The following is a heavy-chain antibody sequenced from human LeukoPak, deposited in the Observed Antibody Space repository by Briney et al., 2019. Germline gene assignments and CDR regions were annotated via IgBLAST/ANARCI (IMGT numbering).Heavy chain of an antibody. CDR2: IIPIFGTA. D-gene: IGHD1-26*01. Sequence: GASVKVSCKASGGTFSSYAISWVRQAPGQGLEWMGGIIPIFGTANYAQKFQGRVTITADESTSTAYMELSSLRSEDTAVYYCARVAQDGSGSYYRDWGQGTLVTVSS. CDR3: ARVAQDGSGSYYRD. J-gene: IGHJ4*02. CDR1: GGTFSSYA. V-gene: IGHV1-69*13.